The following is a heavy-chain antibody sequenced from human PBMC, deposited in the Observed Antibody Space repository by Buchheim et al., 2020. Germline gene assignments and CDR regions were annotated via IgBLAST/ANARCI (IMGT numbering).Heavy chain of an antibody. V-gene: IGHV3-30*18. CDR2: ISYDGSNK. Sequence: QVQLVESGGGVVQPGRSLRLSCAASGFTFSSYGIHWVRQAPGKGLEWVAVISYDGSNKYYTDSVKGRFTISRDNSKNTLYLQMNSLRAEDTAVYYCAKGYFDWLLYTAFDYWGQGTL. CDR3: AKGYFDWLLYTAFDY. J-gene: IGHJ4*02. D-gene: IGHD3-9*01. CDR1: GFTFSSYG.